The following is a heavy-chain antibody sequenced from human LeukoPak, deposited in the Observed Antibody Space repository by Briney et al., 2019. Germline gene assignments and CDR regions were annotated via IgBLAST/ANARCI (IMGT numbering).Heavy chain of an antibody. D-gene: IGHD2-2*01. V-gene: IGHV3-21*01. CDR3: ARAYCSSTRCSYYFDS. CDR1: GFTISSYS. Sequence: PGGSLRLSCAASGFTISSYSMNWVRQAPGKGLEWISSISSSTYIYYADSVKGRFTISRDNAKNSLYLQMNSLRAEDTAVYYCARAYCSSTRCSYYFDSWGQGTLVTVSS. J-gene: IGHJ4*02. CDR2: ISSSTYI.